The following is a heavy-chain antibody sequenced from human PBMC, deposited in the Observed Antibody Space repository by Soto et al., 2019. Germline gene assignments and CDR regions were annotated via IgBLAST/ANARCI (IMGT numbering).Heavy chain of an antibody. CDR2: INPGGGGT. V-gene: IGHV1-46*01. CDR3: ARGLAVAYSPALL. J-gene: IGHJ4*02. Sequence: QVQLVQSGAEVKKPGASVKVSCKASGYTFTSYYMHWVRQAPGQGLEWMGLINPGGGGTSYAQKVHGRVTMTRDTSASTVYRELSSLRSEDTAVYYCARGLAVAYSPALLWGQGTLVTVSS. D-gene: IGHD6-19*01. CDR1: GYTFTSYY.